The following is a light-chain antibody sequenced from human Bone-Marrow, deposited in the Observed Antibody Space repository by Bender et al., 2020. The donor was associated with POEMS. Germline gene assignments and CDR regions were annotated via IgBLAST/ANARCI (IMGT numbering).Light chain of an antibody. V-gene: IGLV3-1*01. J-gene: IGLJ3*02. CDR3: QAWDSSTARNWV. CDR2: QDS. Sequence: SYEVTQPPSVSVSPGQTASITCSGDKLGNKYVCWYQQKPGQSPVLVIYQDSKRPSGIPERFSGSNSGNTATPTISGTQAMDEADYYCQAWDSSTARNWVFGGGTKLTVL. CDR1: KLGNKY.